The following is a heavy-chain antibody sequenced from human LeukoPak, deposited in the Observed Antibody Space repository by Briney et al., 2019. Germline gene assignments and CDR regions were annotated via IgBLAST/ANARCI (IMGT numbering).Heavy chain of an antibody. CDR3: ARVGYYYDSSGYYYRGGSNYFDY. CDR1: GLTFTTYA. CDR2: IEPSGFTI. V-gene: IGHV3-21*01. J-gene: IGHJ4*02. Sequence: GGSLRLSCAASGLTFTTYAMNWVRQAPGRGLEWVSSIEPSGFTIFYANSVKGRFTISRDNAKNSLYLQMNSLRAEDTAVYYCARVGYYYDSSGYYYRGGSNYFDYWGQGTLVTVSS. D-gene: IGHD3-22*01.